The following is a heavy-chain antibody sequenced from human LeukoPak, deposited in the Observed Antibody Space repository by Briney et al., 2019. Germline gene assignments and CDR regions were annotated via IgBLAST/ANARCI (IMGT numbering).Heavy chain of an antibody. CDR2: INSDGSST. Sequence: GGSLRLSCAASGFTFSSYWMHWVRQAPGKGLVWVSRINSDGSSTSYADSVKGRFTISRDNAKNTLYLQMNSLRAEDTAVYYCARPRQTHGVSYWYFDLWGRGTLVTVSS. CDR1: GFTFSSYW. J-gene: IGHJ2*01. V-gene: IGHV3-74*01. CDR3: ARPRQTHGVSYWYFDL. D-gene: IGHD2-8*01.